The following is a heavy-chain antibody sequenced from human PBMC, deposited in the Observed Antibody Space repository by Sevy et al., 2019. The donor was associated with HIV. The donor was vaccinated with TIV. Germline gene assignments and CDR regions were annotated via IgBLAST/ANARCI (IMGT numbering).Heavy chain of an antibody. CDR3: TRHVDVTSSWYQTYSFYYMDV. V-gene: IGHV3-21*01. CDR2: ISGSSSYI. D-gene: IGHD6-13*01. J-gene: IGHJ6*03. Sequence: GGFLRLSCAASGFTFSSYSLSWVRQAPGKGLEWVSSISGSSSYIYHTDSVKGRFTISRDNAKNSLDLQMNSLRAEDTAVYYCTRHVDVTSSWYQTYSFYYMDVWGKGTTVTVSS. CDR1: GFTFSSYS.